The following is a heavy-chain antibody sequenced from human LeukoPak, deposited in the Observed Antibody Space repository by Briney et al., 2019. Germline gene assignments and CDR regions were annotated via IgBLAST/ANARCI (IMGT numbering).Heavy chain of an antibody. D-gene: IGHD6-6*01. V-gene: IGHV4-34*01. CDR2: INHRGST. Sequence: SETLSLTCAVYGGSFSGYHCSWIRQPPGMGLEWIGEINHRGSTNYNPSLKSRVTMSVDTSKNQFSLKLSSVTAADTAVYYCARGRGAARFVTIEFDYWGQGALVTVSS. CDR3: ARGRGAARFVTIEFDY. J-gene: IGHJ4*02. CDR1: GGSFSGYH.